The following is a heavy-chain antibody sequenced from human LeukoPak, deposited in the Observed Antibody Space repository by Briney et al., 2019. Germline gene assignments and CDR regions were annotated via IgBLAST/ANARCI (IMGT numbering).Heavy chain of an antibody. V-gene: IGHV3-7*01. CDR1: AFTLGNYW. J-gene: IGHJ4*02. CDR3: AKDLNYDILTEADY. D-gene: IGHD3-9*01. Sequence: GGSLRLSCAASAFTLGNYWISWVRHAPGEGLEWVANIKQDGSKLSYVDSVKGRFTVSRDNAKNSLYMQMNSLRAEDTAVYYCAKDLNYDILTEADYWGQGTLVTVSS. CDR2: IKQDGSKL.